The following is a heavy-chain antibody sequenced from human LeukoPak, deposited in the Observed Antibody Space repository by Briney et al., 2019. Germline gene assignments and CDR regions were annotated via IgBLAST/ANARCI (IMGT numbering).Heavy chain of an antibody. V-gene: IGHV4-38-2*02. CDR1: GYSISSGYQ. Sequence: SETLSLTCAVSGYSISSGYQWAWIRQSPGKGLEWIGSIYHSGSAHHNPSLKSRVTISVETSKNLFSLKMYSVTAADTAVYYCARDPRWLTPDCTSTSCYENYFDPWGQGTLVTVSS. CDR2: IYHSGSA. CDR3: ARDPRWLTPDCTSTSCYENYFDP. D-gene: IGHD2-2*01. J-gene: IGHJ5*02.